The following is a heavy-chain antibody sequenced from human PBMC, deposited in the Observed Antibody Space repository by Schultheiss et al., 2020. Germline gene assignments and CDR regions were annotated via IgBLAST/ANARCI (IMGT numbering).Heavy chain of an antibody. CDR2: IYWDDDK. D-gene: IGHD3-10*01. CDR3: AHRLRAGTVPGVFDY. Sequence: SCPTLVKPTQTLTLTCTFSGFSLSTSGVVVGWIRQPPGKAPEWLALIYWDDDKRYSPSLKSRLTITKDTSKNQVVLTMTNMDPVDTATYYCAHRLRAGTVPGVFDYWGQGTLVTVSS. J-gene: IGHJ4*02. V-gene: IGHV2-5*02. CDR1: GFSLSTSGVV.